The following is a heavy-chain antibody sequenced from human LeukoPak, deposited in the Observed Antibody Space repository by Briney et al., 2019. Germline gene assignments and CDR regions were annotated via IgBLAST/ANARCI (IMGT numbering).Heavy chain of an antibody. V-gene: IGHV4-31*11. Sequence: NPSETLSLTCAVSGGSISSDNYYWSWIRQHPGKGLERIGYISYSGSTYYNPSLKSRVNISMDTSKNQFSLSLTSVTAADTAVYYCARDYGDYFRWFDPWGQGTLVTVSS. D-gene: IGHD4-17*01. CDR1: GGSISSDNYY. CDR3: ARDYGDYFRWFDP. CDR2: ISYSGST. J-gene: IGHJ5*02.